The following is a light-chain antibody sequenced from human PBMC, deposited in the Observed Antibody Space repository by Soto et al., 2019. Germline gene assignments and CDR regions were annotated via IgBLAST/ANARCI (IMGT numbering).Light chain of an antibody. CDR1: QSVSRY. V-gene: IGKV3-11*01. CDR2: GAS. J-gene: IGKJ1*01. CDR3: QQCGSSPWT. Sequence: EIVLTQSPATLSLSPGERATLSCRASQSVSRYLAWYQQKPGQAPRLLIYGASTRATGIPARFSGSGSGTDFTLTISRLEPDDFAVYYCQQCGSSPWTFGQGTKVDI.